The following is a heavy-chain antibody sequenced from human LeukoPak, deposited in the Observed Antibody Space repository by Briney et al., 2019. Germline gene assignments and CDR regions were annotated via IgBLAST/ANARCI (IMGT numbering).Heavy chain of an antibody. Sequence: GGSLRLSCAASGFTFTDHYMSWVRQAPGKGLEWVSYISSGGDIIYYADSVKGRFTISRDNAKNSLFLQMDSLRAEDTAVYYCTREDYYYASGHWAQGTLVTVSS. CDR2: ISSGGDII. CDR1: GFTFTDHY. D-gene: IGHD3-10*01. J-gene: IGHJ4*02. V-gene: IGHV3-11*04. CDR3: TREDYYYASGH.